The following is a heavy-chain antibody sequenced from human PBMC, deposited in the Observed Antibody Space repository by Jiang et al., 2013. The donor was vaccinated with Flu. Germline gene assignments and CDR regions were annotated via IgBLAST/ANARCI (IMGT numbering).Heavy chain of an antibody. Sequence: GLVQPGGSLRLSCAASGFTFSSYGMHWVRQAPGKGLEWVAVISYDGSNKNYADSVKGRFTISRDNSKNTLYLQMNSLRTEDTAVYYCAKDVEVVVIIWGFDYWGQGTLVTVSS. CDR1: GFTFSSYG. J-gene: IGHJ4*02. CDR2: ISYDGSNK. CDR3: AKDVEVVVIIWGFDY. D-gene: IGHD3-22*01. V-gene: IGHV3-30*18.